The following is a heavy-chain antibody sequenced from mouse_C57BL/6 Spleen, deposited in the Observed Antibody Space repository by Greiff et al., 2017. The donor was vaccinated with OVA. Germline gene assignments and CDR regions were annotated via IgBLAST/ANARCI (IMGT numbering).Heavy chain of an antibody. V-gene: IGHV1-64*01. D-gene: IGHD2-3*01. CDR1: GYTFTSYW. CDR3: ASAGGYYYFDY. J-gene: IGHJ2*01. Sequence: VQLQQPGAELVKPGASVKLSCKASGYTFTSYWMHWVKQRPGQGLEWIGMIHPNSGSTNYNEKFKSKATLTVDKSSSTAYMQLSSLTSEDSAVYYCASAGGYYYFDYWGQSTTLTVSS. CDR2: IHPNSGST.